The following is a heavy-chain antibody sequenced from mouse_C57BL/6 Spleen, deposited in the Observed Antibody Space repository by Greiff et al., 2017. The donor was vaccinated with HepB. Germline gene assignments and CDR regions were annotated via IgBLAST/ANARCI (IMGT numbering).Heavy chain of an antibody. CDR1: GYTFTDYY. V-gene: IGHV1-26*01. J-gene: IGHJ3*01. CDR3: ARYDGYYELAY. CDR2: INPNNGGT. Sequence: LVESGASVKISCKASGYTFTDYYMNWVKQSHGKSLEWLGAINPNNGGTSYNQKFKGKATLTVDKSSSTAYMELRSLTSEDSAVYYCARYDGYYELAYWGQRTLVTVSA. D-gene: IGHD2-3*01.